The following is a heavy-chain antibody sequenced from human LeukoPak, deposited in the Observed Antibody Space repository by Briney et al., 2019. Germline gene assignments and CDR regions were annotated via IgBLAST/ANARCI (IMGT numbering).Heavy chain of an antibody. J-gene: IGHJ6*03. CDR3: ATKQSGKMATMRDHHYYYMDV. CDR2: MKQDGSEE. Sequence: PGGSLRLSCAVSGLTFNSYWMTWVRQAPGKGLEWVANMKQDGSEEYYVDSVKGRFTIYRDNAKNSLYLQMNSLRVEDTAVYYCATKQSGKMATMRDHHYYYMDVWGKGTTVTVSS. V-gene: IGHV3-7*01. CDR1: GLTFNSYW. D-gene: IGHD5-12*01.